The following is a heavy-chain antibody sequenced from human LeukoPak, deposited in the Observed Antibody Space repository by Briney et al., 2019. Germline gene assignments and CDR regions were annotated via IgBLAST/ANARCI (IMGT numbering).Heavy chain of an antibody. V-gene: IGHV3-30*02. D-gene: IGHD2-15*01. CDR1: GFVFSTDG. Sequence: PGGSLRLSCTASGFVFSTDGLHWVRQAPGKGREWISFIQFDGSDEFYADSVKGRFIISRDNSKNTLYLQMNSLRTEDTSVYYCAEDQKLQPFRYWGQGTLVTVSS. J-gene: IGHJ4*02. CDR3: AEDQKLQPFRY. CDR2: IQFDGSDE.